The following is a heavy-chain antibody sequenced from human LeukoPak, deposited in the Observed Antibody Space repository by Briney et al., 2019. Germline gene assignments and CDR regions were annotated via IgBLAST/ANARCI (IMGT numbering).Heavy chain of an antibody. D-gene: IGHD2-2*01. CDR2: INPNSGGT. V-gene: IGHV1-2*02. J-gene: IGHJ6*02. CDR1: GYTFTGYY. CDR3: ARDSVVPAAAYYYGMDV. Sequence: GASVKVSCKSSGYTFTGYYMHWVRQAPGQGLEWMGWINPNSGGTNYAQKFQGRVTMTRDTSMSTVYMELSRLRSDDTAVYYCARDSVVPAAAYYYGMDVWGRGTTVTVSS.